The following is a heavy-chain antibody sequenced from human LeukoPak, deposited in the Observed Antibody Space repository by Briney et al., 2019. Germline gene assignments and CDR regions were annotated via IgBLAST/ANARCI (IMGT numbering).Heavy chain of an antibody. J-gene: IGHJ4*02. CDR3: ARDRGSSGYYYLEFDY. V-gene: IGHV3-33*01. CDR2: IWYDGSNK. CDR1: GFTFSSYG. Sequence: GGSLRLSCAASGFTFSSYGMHWVRQAPGKGLEWVAVIWYDGSNKYYADSVKGRFTISRDNSKNTLYLQMNSLRAEDTAVYYCARDRGSSGYYYLEFDYWGQGTLVTVSS. D-gene: IGHD3-22*01.